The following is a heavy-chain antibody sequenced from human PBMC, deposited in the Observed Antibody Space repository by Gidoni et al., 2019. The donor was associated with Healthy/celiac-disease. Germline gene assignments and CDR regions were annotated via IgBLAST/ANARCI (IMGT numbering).Heavy chain of an antibody. J-gene: IGHJ3*02. Sequence: EVQLLESGGGLVQPGGSLRLSCAASGFTFSSYAMSWCRQAPGKGLEWVSAISGSGGSTYYADSVKGRFTISRDNSKNTLYLQMNSLRAEDTAVYYCAKDQIRELDYYDSSGYPGVAFYIWGQGTMVTVSS. V-gene: IGHV3-23*01. CDR2: ISGSGGST. CDR3: AKDQIRELDYYDSSGYPGVAFYI. CDR1: GFTFSSYA. D-gene: IGHD3-22*01.